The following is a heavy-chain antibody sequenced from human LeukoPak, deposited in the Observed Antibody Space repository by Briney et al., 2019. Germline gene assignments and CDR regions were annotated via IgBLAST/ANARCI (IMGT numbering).Heavy chain of an antibody. CDR3: ARVGTMVRGVIITPSLFDY. CDR1: GYSISSGYY. D-gene: IGHD3-10*01. J-gene: IGHJ4*02. CDR2: IYHSGST. Sequence: KPSETLSLTCTVSGYSISSGYYWGWIRQPPGKGLEWIGSIYHSGSTYYNPSLKSRVTISVDASKNQFSLKLSSVTAADTAVYYCARVGTMVRGVIITPSLFDYWGQGTLVTVSS. V-gene: IGHV4-38-2*02.